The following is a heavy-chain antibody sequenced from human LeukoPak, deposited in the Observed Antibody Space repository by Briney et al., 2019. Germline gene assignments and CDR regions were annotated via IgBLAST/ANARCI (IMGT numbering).Heavy chain of an antibody. CDR2: IYPGDSDT. CDR3: ARRAYCGGDCDAGEDY. CDR1: GYSFTSYW. J-gene: IGHJ4*02. Sequence: GESLKISCKGSGYSFTSYWIGWVRQMPGKGLEWMGIIYPGDSDTRYSPSFQGQVTISADKSISTAYLQWSSPKASDTAMYYCARRAYCGGDCDAGEDYWGQGTLVTVSS. D-gene: IGHD2-21*02. V-gene: IGHV5-51*01.